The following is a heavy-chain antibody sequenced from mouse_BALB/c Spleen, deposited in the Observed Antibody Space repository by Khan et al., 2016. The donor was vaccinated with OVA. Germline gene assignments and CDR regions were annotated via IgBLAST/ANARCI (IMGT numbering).Heavy chain of an antibody. V-gene: IGHV1S136*01. D-gene: IGHD1-1*02. CDR3: TPGGSYYVAFAC. CDR2: IYPLNGDN. CDR1: GYTFTRYV. J-gene: IGHJ3*01. Sequence: EVQLQQSGPELVKPGASVKMSCKASGYTFTRYVMHWVKQKPGQGLEWIGYIYPLNGDNRYNEKFKETATLTSDYSSRTAYMGLRSLTSEGDAGSFWTPGGSYYVAFACGGQGTLVTVAA.